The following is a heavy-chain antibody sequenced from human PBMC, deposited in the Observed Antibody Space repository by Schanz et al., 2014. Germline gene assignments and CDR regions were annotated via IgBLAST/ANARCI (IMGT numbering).Heavy chain of an antibody. CDR1: GFTFSIYA. V-gene: IGHV3-64*04. J-gene: IGHJ3*02. CDR3: AKGRFGELSAFDI. D-gene: IGHD3-10*01. Sequence: VQLVESGGGWVQPGGSLRLSCSASGFTFSIYAMHWVRQAPGKGLEYVSAISHDGYSTYYADSVKGRFTISRDNSKNTLYLQMNSLRAEDTAVYYCAKGRFGELSAFDIWGQGTMVTVSS. CDR2: ISHDGYST.